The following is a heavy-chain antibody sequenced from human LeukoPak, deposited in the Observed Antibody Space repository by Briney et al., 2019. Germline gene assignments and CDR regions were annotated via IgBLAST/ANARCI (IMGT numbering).Heavy chain of an antibody. D-gene: IGHD6-19*01. V-gene: IGHV4-39*01. CDR2: IYYSGST. Sequence: PSETLSLTCTVSGGSISSSSYYWGWIRQPPGKGLEWIGSIYYSGSTYYNPSLKSRVTISVDTSKNQFSLKLSSVTAADTAVYYCARPIGRLAVAPDYWGQRALVTVSS. J-gene: IGHJ4*02. CDR1: GGSISSSSYY. CDR3: ARPIGRLAVAPDY.